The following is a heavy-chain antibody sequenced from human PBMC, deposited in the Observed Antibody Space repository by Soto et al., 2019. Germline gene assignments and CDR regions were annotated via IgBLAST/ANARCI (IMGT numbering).Heavy chain of an antibody. D-gene: IGHD3-3*01. Sequence: ASVQVSCKASCYTFTSYGIVWVRQAPGQGLEWMGWISAYNGNTNYAQKLQGRVTMTTDTSTSTAYMELRSLRSDDTAVYYCAREYDFWSGYFGFWGQGTLVTVSS. CDR1: CYTFTSYG. CDR2: ISAYNGNT. V-gene: IGHV1-18*01. J-gene: IGHJ4*02. CDR3: AREYDFWSGYFGF.